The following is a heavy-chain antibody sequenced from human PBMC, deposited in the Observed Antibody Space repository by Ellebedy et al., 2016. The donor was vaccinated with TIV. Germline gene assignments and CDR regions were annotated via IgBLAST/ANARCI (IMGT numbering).Heavy chain of an antibody. CDR3: ARGLRRSGATGDWFDP. Sequence: SETLSLTXTVSGGSVSSSYHYWNWIRQPPGKGLEWIGYIFDSVSTNYNPSLKSRVTISLDTSKNQFSLKLYSVTAADTALYYCARGLRRSGATGDWFDPWGQGTLVTVSS. CDR2: IFDSVST. J-gene: IGHJ5*02. CDR1: GGSVSSSYHY. D-gene: IGHD5-12*01. V-gene: IGHV4-61*01.